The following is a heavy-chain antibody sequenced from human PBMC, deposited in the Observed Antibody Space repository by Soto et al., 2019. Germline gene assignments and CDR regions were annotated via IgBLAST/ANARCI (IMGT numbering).Heavy chain of an antibody. CDR2: INHSGST. J-gene: IGHJ4*02. D-gene: IGHD2-15*01. Sequence: SETLSLTCAVYGGSFSGYYWSWIRQPPGKGLEWIGEINHSGSTNYNPSLKSRVTISVDTSKNQFSLKLSSVTAADTAVYYCARGAPSGYLDYWGQGTLVTVSS. CDR3: ARGAPSGYLDY. V-gene: IGHV4-34*01. CDR1: GGSFSGYY.